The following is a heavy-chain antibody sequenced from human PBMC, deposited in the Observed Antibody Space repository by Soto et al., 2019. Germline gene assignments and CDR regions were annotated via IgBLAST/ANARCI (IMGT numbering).Heavy chain of an antibody. V-gene: IGHV1-18*01. J-gene: IGHJ4*02. CDR1: GYTFTSYG. D-gene: IGHD6-6*01. Sequence: ASVKVSCKASGYTFTSYGISWVRQAPGQGLEWMGWISAYNGNTNYAQKLQGRVTMTTDTSTSTAYMELRSLRSDDTAVYYCARGLGEVGVPGLNAEYSSSSFDYWGQGTLVTVSS. CDR3: ARGLGEVGVPGLNAEYSSSSFDY. CDR2: ISAYNGNT.